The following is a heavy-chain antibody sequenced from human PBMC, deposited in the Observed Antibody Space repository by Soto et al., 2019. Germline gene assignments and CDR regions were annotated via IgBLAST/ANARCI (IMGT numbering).Heavy chain of an antibody. CDR2: VYYSGST. D-gene: IGHD6-13*01. Sequence: SETLSLTCTVSGGSVISGSYYFICIRQPPWNGLELIGYVYYSGSTNYNPSLKSRLTVSVDTSKNQFSLKLSSVTAADTAVYYCARDVGIAAAGVRGIYYYGMDVWGQGTTVTVSS. J-gene: IGHJ6*02. CDR1: GGSVISGSYY. V-gene: IGHV4-61*01. CDR3: ARDVGIAAAGVRGIYYYGMDV.